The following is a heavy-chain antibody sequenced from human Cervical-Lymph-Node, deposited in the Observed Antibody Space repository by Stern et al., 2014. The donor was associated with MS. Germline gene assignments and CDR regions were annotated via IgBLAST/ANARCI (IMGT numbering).Heavy chain of an antibody. CDR3: AKVSDDYDAHWFFDL. V-gene: IGHV3-23*04. J-gene: IGHJ2*01. Sequence: EVHLGESGGGFVKPGGSLRLSCAVSGFTFSNYGMSWVRRAPGKGLEWVSAISGIGGSTFYADSVKGRFTISRNNFQNTLYLQMSSLRADDTAVYYCAKVSDDYDAHWFFDLWGRGTLVTVSS. D-gene: IGHD4-17*01. CDR2: ISGIGGST. CDR1: GFTFSNYG.